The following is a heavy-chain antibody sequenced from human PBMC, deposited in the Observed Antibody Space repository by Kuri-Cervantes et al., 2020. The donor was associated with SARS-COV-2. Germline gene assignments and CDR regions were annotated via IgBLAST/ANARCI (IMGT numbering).Heavy chain of an antibody. Sequence: GESLKISCAASGFTFSSYSMNWVRQAQGKGLEWVSSISSSSSYIYYADSVKGRFTISRDNAKNSLYLQMNSLRAEDTAVYYCAREHCSSTSCYGLDYWGQGTLVTVSS. CDR1: GFTFSSYS. J-gene: IGHJ4*02. CDR2: ISSSSSYI. CDR3: AREHCSSTSCYGLDY. V-gene: IGHV3-21*01. D-gene: IGHD2-2*01.